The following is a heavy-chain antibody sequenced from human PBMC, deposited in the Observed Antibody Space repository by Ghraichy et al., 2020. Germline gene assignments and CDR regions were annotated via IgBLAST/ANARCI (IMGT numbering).Heavy chain of an antibody. CDR2: ISSSSYI. CDR1: GFTFSSYS. D-gene: IGHD1-26*01. Sequence: GGSLRLSCAASGFTFSSYSMNWVRQAPGKGLEWVSSISSSSYIYYADSVKGRFTISRDNAKNSLYLQMNSLRAEDTAVYYCAREGIVGAFTHYAFDIWGQGTMVTVSS. V-gene: IGHV3-21*01. J-gene: IGHJ3*02. CDR3: AREGIVGAFTHYAFDI.